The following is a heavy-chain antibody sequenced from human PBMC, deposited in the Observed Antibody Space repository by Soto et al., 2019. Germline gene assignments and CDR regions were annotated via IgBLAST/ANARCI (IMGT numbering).Heavy chain of an antibody. CDR3: AHAYGGRSLY. J-gene: IGHJ4*02. Sequence: QITLKESGPTLVKPTQTLTLTCTFSGFSLTTDRVGVGWIRQPPGEALEWLAVIYWDDSKTYRPSLESGLTITRNTSKHQVALTVSNMCTLVTATYYCAHAYGGRSLYWGQGTLVTVSS. CDR2: IYWDDSK. V-gene: IGHV2-5*02. CDR1: GFSLTTDRVG. D-gene: IGHD3-10*01.